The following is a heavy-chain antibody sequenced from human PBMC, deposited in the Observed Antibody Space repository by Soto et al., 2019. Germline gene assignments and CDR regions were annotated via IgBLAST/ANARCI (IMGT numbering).Heavy chain of an antibody. J-gene: IGHJ3*02. D-gene: IGHD7-27*01. CDR2: INPNSGGT. Sequence: ASVKVSCKASGYTFTGYYMHWVRQAPGQGLEWMGWINPNSGGTNYAQKFQGWVTMTRDTSISTAYMELSRLRSDDTAVYYCALTGDPGGDAFDIWGQGTMVTVSS. CDR1: GYTFTGYY. CDR3: ALTGDPGGDAFDI. V-gene: IGHV1-2*04.